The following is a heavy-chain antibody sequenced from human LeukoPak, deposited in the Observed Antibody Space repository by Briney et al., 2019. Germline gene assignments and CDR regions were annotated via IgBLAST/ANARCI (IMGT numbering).Heavy chain of an antibody. J-gene: IGHJ4*02. Sequence: SETLSLTCAVYGGSFSGYYWSWIRQPPGKGLEWIGEINHSGNTNYNPSLKSRVNISVDTSKNQFSLKVSSVTAADTAVYYCARGRSGSTVAVWGEWGQGTLVTVSS. CDR3: ARGRSGSTVAVWGE. V-gene: IGHV4-34*01. D-gene: IGHD6-19*01. CDR1: GGSFSGYY. CDR2: INHSGNT.